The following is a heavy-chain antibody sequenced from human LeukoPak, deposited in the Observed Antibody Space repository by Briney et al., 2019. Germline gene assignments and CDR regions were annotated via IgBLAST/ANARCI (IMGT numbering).Heavy chain of an antibody. CDR1: GFTFSSYP. Sequence: GGSLRLSCTASGFTFSSYPISWVRQTPGKGLEWVSSIDGSGDKTYYADSVKGRFIISRDNARNTLYLQMSGLRVDDTAKYYCAKEMVAALFNWFDSWGQGTLVTVSS. D-gene: IGHD2-15*01. CDR2: IDGSGDKT. J-gene: IGHJ5*01. CDR3: AKEMVAALFNWFDS. V-gene: IGHV3-23*01.